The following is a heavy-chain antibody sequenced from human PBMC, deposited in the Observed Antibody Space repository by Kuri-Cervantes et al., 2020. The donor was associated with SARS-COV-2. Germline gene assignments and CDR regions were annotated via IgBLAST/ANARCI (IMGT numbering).Heavy chain of an antibody. CDR1: GYTFTSYD. CDR2: MNPNSGNT. V-gene: IGHV1-8*03. CDR3: ARAAEGRYYFDY. Sequence: ASVKVSCKASGYTFTSYDINWVRQATGQGLEWMGWMNPNSGNTGYAQKFQGRVTITRNTSISTAYMELSSLRSDDTAVYYCARAAEGRYYFDYWGQGTLVTVSS. J-gene: IGHJ4*02.